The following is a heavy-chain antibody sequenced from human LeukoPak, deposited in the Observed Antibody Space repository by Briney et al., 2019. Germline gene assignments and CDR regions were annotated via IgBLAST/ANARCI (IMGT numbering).Heavy chain of an antibody. CDR1: GYSISSGYY. V-gene: IGHV4-38-2*02. D-gene: IGHD4-23*01. CDR3: ARVRTGGKASGADY. CDR2: IYHSGST. Sequence: SSETLSLTCTVPGYSISSGYYWGWIRQPPGKGLEWIGSIYHSGSTYYNPSLKSRVTISVDTSKNQFSLKLSSVTAADTAVYYCARVRTGGKASGADYWGQGTLVTVSS. J-gene: IGHJ4*02.